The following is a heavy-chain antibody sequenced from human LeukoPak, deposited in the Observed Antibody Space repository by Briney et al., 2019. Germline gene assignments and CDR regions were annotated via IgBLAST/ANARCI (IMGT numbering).Heavy chain of an antibody. CDR2: FDPEDGET. CDR1: GYTLTELS. CDR3: ATSAYYYDSSGYYYRNWFDP. Sequence: GASVKVSCKVSGYTLTELSMHWVRQAPGKGLEWMGGFDPEDGETIYAQKFQGRVTMTEDTSTDTAYMELSSLRSEDTAVYYCATSAYYYDSSGYYYRNWFDPWGRGTLVTVSP. J-gene: IGHJ5*02. D-gene: IGHD3-22*01. V-gene: IGHV1-24*01.